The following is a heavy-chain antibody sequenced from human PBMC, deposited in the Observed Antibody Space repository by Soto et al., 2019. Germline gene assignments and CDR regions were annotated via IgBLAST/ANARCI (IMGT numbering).Heavy chain of an antibody. D-gene: IGHD2-15*01. CDR2: INHSGST. CDR1: GGSFSGYY. V-gene: IGHV4-34*01. J-gene: IGHJ6*04. Sequence: SETLSLTCAVYGGSFSGYYWSWIRQPPGKGLEWIGEINHSGSTNYNPSLKSRVTISVDTSKNQFSLKLSSVTAADTAVYYCARGGSGGNDPYYYYYGMDVWGEGTTVTVSS. CDR3: ARGGSGGNDPYYYYYGMDV.